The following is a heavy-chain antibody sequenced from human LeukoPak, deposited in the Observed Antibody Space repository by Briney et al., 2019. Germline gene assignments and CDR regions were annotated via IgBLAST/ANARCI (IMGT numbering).Heavy chain of an antibody. CDR3: AKHYGSGVKAFDI. D-gene: IGHD3-10*01. CDR2: IIPIFGTA. V-gene: IGHV1-69*05. CDR1: GGTFSSYA. J-gene: IGHJ3*02. Sequence: GSSVKVSCKASGGTFSSYAISWVRQAPGQGLEWMGGIIPIFGTANYAQKFQGRVTITTDESTSTAYMELNSLRAEDTAVYYCAKHYGSGVKAFDIWGQGTMVTVSS.